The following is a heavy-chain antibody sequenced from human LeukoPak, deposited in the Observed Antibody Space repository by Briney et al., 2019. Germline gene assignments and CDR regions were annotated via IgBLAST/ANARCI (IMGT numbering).Heavy chain of an antibody. V-gene: IGHV1-18*01. J-gene: IGHJ3*02. CDR1: GYTFGHSS. CDR3: TRVRNSNNWWGPFDI. CDR2: ISPKNGNT. D-gene: IGHD1-1*01. Sequence: ASVPVSFKAFGYTFGHSSITWVRPAPGQRLEGMGWISPKNGNTHYAQGVQGRVTMTTDTSRSTAYMELRSLRSDDTAVYYCTRVRNSNNWWGPFDIWGQGTMVTVSS.